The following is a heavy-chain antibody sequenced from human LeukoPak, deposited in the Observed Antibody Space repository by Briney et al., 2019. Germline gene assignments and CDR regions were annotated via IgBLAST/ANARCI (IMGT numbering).Heavy chain of an antibody. CDR3: ARVAYGSGILDP. CDR1: GGSFSGYY. CDR2: INHSGST. V-gene: IGHV4-34*01. D-gene: IGHD3-10*01. J-gene: IGHJ5*02. Sequence: SETLSLTCAVYGGSFSGYYWSWIRQPPGKGLEWIGEINHSGSTNYNPSLKSRVTISVDTSKNQFSLKLSSVTAADTAVYYCARVAYGSGILDPWGQGTLVTVSS.